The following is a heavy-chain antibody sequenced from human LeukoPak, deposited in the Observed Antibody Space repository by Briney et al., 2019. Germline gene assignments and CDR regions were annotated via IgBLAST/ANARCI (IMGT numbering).Heavy chain of an antibody. CDR3: ARDIGYSGNWFDP. J-gene: IGHJ5*02. CDR2: IKKDGSER. D-gene: IGHD2-15*01. CDR1: GITFSNYW. V-gene: IGHV3-7*01. Sequence: PGGSLRLSYAASGITFSNYWMRWFRQAPGKGLEWVANIKKDGSERYYVDSVKGRFTISRDNAKNSLYLQMSSLRAEDTAVYYCARDIGYSGNWFDPWGQGTLVTVSS.